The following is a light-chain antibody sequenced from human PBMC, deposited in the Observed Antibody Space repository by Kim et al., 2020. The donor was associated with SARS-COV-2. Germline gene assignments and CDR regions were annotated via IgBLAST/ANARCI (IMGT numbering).Light chain of an antibody. CDR1: QSVYSDY. J-gene: IGKJ1*01. Sequence: EIVLTQSPGTLCLSPGDRATLSCRASQSVYSDYLAWYQQKPGQAPRLLIHEASIRATGIPDRFSGSGSGTYFTLTIRRLQPEDFAVYYCQQYGSSWTFGQGTKVDIK. CDR2: EAS. CDR3: QQYGSSWT. V-gene: IGKV3-20*01.